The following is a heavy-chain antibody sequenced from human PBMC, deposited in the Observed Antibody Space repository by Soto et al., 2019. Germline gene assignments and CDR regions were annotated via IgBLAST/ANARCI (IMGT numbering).Heavy chain of an antibody. V-gene: IGHV1-8*01. Sequence: ASVKVSCKASGYTLTSYDINWVRQATGQGLEWMGWMNPNSGNTGYAQKFQGRVTMTRNTSISTAYMELSSLRSEDTAVYYCAREYSGYDYSAFDIWGQGTMVTVSS. CDR1: GYTLTSYD. D-gene: IGHD5-12*01. CDR2: MNPNSGNT. J-gene: IGHJ3*02. CDR3: AREYSGYDYSAFDI.